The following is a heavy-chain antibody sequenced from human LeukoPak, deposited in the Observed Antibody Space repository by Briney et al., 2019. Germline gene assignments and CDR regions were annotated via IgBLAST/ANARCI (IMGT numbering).Heavy chain of an antibody. Sequence: GGSLRLSCAASGFTFSSYAMSWVRQAPGKRLEWVSAISGSGGSTYYADSVKGRFTISRDNSRNTLYLRMNSLRAEDTAVYYCAKDDHYDTSGHGWVFDIWGQGTVVTVSS. J-gene: IGHJ3*02. CDR2: ISGSGGST. CDR3: AKDDHYDTSGHGWVFDI. D-gene: IGHD3-22*01. CDR1: GFTFSSYA. V-gene: IGHV3-23*01.